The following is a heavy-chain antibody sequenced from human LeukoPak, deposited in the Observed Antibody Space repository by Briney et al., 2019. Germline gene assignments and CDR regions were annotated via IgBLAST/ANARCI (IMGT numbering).Heavy chain of an antibody. CDR3: ARGREVRGVITPYYYMDV. CDR2: MNPNSGNT. D-gene: IGHD3-10*01. J-gene: IGHJ6*03. V-gene: IGHV1-8*03. Sequence: ASVKVSCKASGYTFTSYDINWVRQATGQGLEWMGWMNPNSGNTGYAQKFQGRVTITRNTSISTAYMELSSLRSEDTAVYYCARGREVRGVITPYYYMDVWGKGTTVTASS. CDR1: GYTFTSYD.